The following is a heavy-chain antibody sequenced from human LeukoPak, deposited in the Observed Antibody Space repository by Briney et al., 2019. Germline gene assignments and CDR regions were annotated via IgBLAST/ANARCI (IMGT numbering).Heavy chain of an antibody. CDR3: ARDRGLWLGEARDAFDV. D-gene: IGHD3-10*01. J-gene: IGHJ3*01. CDR2: MYYSGST. Sequence: KPSETLSLTCNVSGGSISSNEYYWGWIRQPPGKGLEWIANMYYSGSTYYNPSLKSRVTISVDTSKNQFSLKLNSVTAADAAMYYCARDRGLWLGEARDAFDVWGQGTMVTVSS. CDR1: GGSISSNEYY. V-gene: IGHV4-39*07.